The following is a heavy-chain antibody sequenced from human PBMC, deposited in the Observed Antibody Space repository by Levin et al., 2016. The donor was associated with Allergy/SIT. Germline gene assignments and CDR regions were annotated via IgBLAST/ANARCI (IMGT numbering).Heavy chain of an antibody. V-gene: IGHV4-59*13. CDR3: ARDVPISDSGSSSLSYFDY. J-gene: IGHJ4*02. Sequence: SETLSLTCTVSGGSISSYYWSWIRQPPGKGLEWIGYIYYSGSTNYNPSLKSRVTISVDTSKNQFSLKLSSVTAADTAVYYCARDVPISDSGSSSLSYFDYWGQGTLVTVSS. CDR1: GGSISSYY. D-gene: IGHD1-26*01. CDR2: IYYSGST.